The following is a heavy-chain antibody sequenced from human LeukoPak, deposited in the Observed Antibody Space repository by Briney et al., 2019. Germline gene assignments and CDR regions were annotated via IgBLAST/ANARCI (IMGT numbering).Heavy chain of an antibody. CDR1: GFTFSSYA. J-gene: IGHJ4*02. CDR2: ISYDGSNK. CDR3: AKSGSSSSLDY. D-gene: IGHD1-14*01. Sequence: GGSLRLSCAASGFTFSSYAMSWVRQAPGKGLEWVAVISYDGSNKYYADSVKGRFTISRDNSKNTLYLQMNSLRAEDTAVYYCAKSGSSSSLDYWGQGTLVTVSS. V-gene: IGHV3-30*18.